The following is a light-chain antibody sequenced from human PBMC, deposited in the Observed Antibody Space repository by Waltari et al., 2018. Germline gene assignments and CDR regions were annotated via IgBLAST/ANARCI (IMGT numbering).Light chain of an antibody. Sequence: DIVMTQSPLSLPVTPGESASISCRSSQSLLHGNGYNYLDWYLQKPGQSPQLLIYLGSNRASGVPDRFSGSGSGTDFTLKISRVEAEDVGVYYCMQALQTRVSFGQGTKLEIK. V-gene: IGKV2-28*01. CDR3: MQALQTRVS. J-gene: IGKJ2*03. CDR1: QSLLHGNGYNY. CDR2: LGS.